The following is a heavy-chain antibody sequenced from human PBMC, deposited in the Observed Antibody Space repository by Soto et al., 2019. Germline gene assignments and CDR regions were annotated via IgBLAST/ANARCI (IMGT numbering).Heavy chain of an antibody. D-gene: IGHD3-16*01. CDR3: ARMPIKGSRFGYYYYGMDV. Sequence: LSTSGMCVSWIRQPPGKALEWLALIDWDDDKYYSTSLKTRLTISKDTSKNQVVLTMTNMDPVDTATYYCARMPIKGSRFGYYYYGMDVWGQGTTVTVSS. CDR1: LSTSGMC. CDR2: IDWDDDK. V-gene: IGHV2-70*01. J-gene: IGHJ6*02.